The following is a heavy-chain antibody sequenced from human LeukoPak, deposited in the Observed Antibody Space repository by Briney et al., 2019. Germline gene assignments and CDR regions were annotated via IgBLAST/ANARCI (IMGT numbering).Heavy chain of an antibody. V-gene: IGHV1-2*06. Sequence: ASVKVSCKASGYTFTGYYMHWVRQAPGQGLEWMGRINPNSGGTNYAQKFQGRVTMTRDTSISTAYMELSRLRSDDTAVYYCARLGFLEAGNWFDPWGQGTLVTVSS. J-gene: IGHJ5*02. D-gene: IGHD3-3*01. CDR2: INPNSGGT. CDR3: ARLGFLEAGNWFDP. CDR1: GYTFTGYY.